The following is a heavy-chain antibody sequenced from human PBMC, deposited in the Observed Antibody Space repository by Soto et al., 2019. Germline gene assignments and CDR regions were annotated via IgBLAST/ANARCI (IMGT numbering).Heavy chain of an antibody. CDR2: ISGSGGST. CDR1: GFTFSSYA. V-gene: IGHV3-23*01. D-gene: IGHD6-13*01. Sequence: EVQLLESGGGLVQPGGSLRLSCAASGFTFSSYAMSWVRQAPGKGLEWVSAISGSGGSTYYADSVKGRFTISRDNSTNTLYLQMTSLRAEDTAVYYCAKEGSSRGGAFDIWGQGTMVTVSS. J-gene: IGHJ3*02. CDR3: AKEGSSRGGAFDI.